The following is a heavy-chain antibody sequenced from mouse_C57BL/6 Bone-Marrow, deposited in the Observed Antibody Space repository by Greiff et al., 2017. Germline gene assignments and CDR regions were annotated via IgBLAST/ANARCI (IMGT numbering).Heavy chain of an antibody. CDR3: ARPYYSNYWYFDV. V-gene: IGHV1-55*01. D-gene: IGHD2-5*01. J-gene: IGHJ1*03. Sequence: QVQLQQPGAELVKPGASVKMSCKASGYTFTSYWITWVKQRPGQGLEWVGDIYPGSGSTNSNETFKSKATLTLDTSSSTAYMQLSSLTSEDAAVYYCARPYYSNYWYFDVWCTGTTVTVSA. CDR2: IYPGSGST. CDR1: GYTFTSYW.